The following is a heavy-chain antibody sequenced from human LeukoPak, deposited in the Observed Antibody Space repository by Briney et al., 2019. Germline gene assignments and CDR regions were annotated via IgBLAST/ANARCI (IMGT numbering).Heavy chain of an antibody. J-gene: IGHJ4*02. V-gene: IGHV1-24*01. Sequence: EASVTVSCKVSGQTLSDLSIHWLRQPPGKGLEWLGGSDPEDGERIYAQMFQGRVTMTEDTSIDTAYMELSSLRSEDTAVYYCVTGFTTMAVDYFDYWGQGTLVTVSP. CDR3: VTGFTTMAVDYFDY. CDR1: GQTLSDLS. D-gene: IGHD5-18*01. CDR2: SDPEDGER.